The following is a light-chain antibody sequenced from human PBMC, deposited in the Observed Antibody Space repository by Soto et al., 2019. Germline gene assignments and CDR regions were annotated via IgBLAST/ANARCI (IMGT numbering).Light chain of an antibody. CDR2: DAS. CDR3: QQYNNYST. J-gene: IGKJ1*01. Sequence: DIQLTQSPSTLSASVGDRVTITCRASQRMTSWLAWYQQKPGKAPKVLIYDASSLESGVPSRFSGSESGTEFTLTISSLQPDDIATYYCQQYNNYSTFGQGTKVDIK. CDR1: QRMTSW. V-gene: IGKV1-5*01.